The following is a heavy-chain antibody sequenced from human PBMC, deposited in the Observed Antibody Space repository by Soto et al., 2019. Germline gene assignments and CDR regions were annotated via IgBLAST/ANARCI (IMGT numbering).Heavy chain of an antibody. CDR1: GGTFSSYA. D-gene: IGHD3-3*01. CDR3: ARAKTRDTIFGVVSYYYYGMDV. CDR2: IIPIFGTA. J-gene: IGHJ6*02. V-gene: IGHV1-69*13. Sequence: SVKVSCKASGGTFSSYAISWVRQAPGQGLEWMGGIIPIFGTANYAQKFQGRVTITADEPTSTAYMELSSLRSEDTAVYYCARAKTRDTIFGVVSYYYYGMDVWGQGTTVTVSS.